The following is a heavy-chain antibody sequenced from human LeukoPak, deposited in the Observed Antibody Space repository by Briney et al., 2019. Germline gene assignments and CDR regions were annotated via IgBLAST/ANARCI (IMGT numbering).Heavy chain of an antibody. J-gene: IGHJ4*02. Sequence: GGSLRLSCAASGFTFRNYWMSWVRQAPGKGLEWVANIKQDGSEKLYVDSVKGRFTISRDNAKNSLDLQMNSLRAEDTAVYYCARDPGYRDFDYWGQGTLVTVSS. CDR3: ARDPGYRDFDY. CDR2: IKQDGSEK. CDR1: GFTFRNYW. D-gene: IGHD3-9*01. V-gene: IGHV3-7*01.